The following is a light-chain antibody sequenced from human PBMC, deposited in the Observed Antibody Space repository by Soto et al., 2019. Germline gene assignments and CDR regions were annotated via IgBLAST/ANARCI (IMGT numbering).Light chain of an antibody. J-gene: IGKJ1*01. CDR1: QSISNL. Sequence: DIQMTQSPSTLSASVGDRVTITCRASQSISNLLAWYQQKPGKAPYLLIYKASSLESGVPSRFSGSASGTEFTLTISSLQPDDFASYYCHQYYSYPWTFDQGTKVEIK. CDR2: KAS. V-gene: IGKV1-5*03. CDR3: HQYYSYPWT.